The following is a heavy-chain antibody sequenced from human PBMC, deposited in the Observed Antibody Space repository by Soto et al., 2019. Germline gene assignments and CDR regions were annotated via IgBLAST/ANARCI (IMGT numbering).Heavy chain of an antibody. CDR3: ARDRKWIQLDYYYGMDV. CDR1: GGSISSSNW. D-gene: IGHD1-1*01. CDR2: IYHSGST. Sequence: TLSLTCAVSGGSISSSNWWSWVRQPPGKGLEWIGEIYHSGSTNYNPSLKSRVTISVDKSKNQFSLKLSSVTAADTAVYYCARDRKWIQLDYYYGMDVWGQGTTVTVSS. V-gene: IGHV4-4*02. J-gene: IGHJ6*02.